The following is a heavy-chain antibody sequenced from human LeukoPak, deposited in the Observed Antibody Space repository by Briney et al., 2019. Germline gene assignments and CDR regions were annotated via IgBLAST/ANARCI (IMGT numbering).Heavy chain of an antibody. Sequence: SETLSLTCTVSGGSISSSSYYWSWIRQPAGKGLEWIGRIYTSGSTNYNPSLKSRVTMSVDTSKNQFSLKLSSVTAADTAVYYCARRDDWLSPRGYFDYWGQGTLVTVSS. CDR2: IYTSGST. CDR3: ARRDDWLSPRGYFDY. V-gene: IGHV4-61*02. J-gene: IGHJ4*02. D-gene: IGHD3-9*01. CDR1: GGSISSSSYY.